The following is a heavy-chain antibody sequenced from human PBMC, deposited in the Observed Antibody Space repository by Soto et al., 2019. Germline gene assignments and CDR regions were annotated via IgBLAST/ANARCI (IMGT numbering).Heavy chain of an antibody. D-gene: IGHD3-3*01. Sequence: GASVKVSCKASGYTFTSYAMHWVRQAPGQRLEWMGWINAGNGNTKYSQKFQGRVTITRDTSASTAYMELSSLRSEDTAVYYCAGYDYDFWSLYYYYMDVWGKGTTVTVSS. CDR3: AGYDYDFWSLYYYYMDV. V-gene: IGHV1-3*01. CDR1: GYTFTSYA. J-gene: IGHJ6*03. CDR2: INAGNGNT.